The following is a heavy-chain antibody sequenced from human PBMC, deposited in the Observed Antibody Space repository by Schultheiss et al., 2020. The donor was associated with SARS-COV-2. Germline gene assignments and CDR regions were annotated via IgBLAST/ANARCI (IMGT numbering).Heavy chain of an antibody. Sequence: GSLRLSCAVYGGSISSSSYYWGWIRQPPGKGLEWIGSIYYSGSTYYNPSLKSRVTISVDTSKNQFSLKLSSVTAADTAVYYCARGGPERAYYYYYYMDVWGKGTTVTVAS. V-gene: IGHV4-39*07. J-gene: IGHJ6*03. CDR2: IYYSGST. CDR1: GGSISSSSYY. D-gene: IGHD1-14*01. CDR3: ARGGPERAYYYYYYMDV.